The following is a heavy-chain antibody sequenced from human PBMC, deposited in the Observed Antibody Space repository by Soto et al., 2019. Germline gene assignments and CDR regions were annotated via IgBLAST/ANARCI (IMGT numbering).Heavy chain of an antibody. CDR3: ARVPAY. Sequence: QLQLLESGSGLVKPSQTLSLTCAVSGGSISSGGYSWGWIRQPPGKGLEWIGYIYHSVSTYYNPSLKSRVTISVDRSKNQFSLRLSSVTAADTAVYYCARVPAYWGQGTLVTVSS. V-gene: IGHV4-30-2*01. CDR1: GGSISSGGYS. J-gene: IGHJ4*02. CDR2: IYHSVST.